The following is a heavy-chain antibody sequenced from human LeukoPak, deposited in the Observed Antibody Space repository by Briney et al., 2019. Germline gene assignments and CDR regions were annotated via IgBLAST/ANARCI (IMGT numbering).Heavy chain of an antibody. CDR3: ARGEDYGDFFDY. CDR1: GLTVSSNY. Sequence: GGSLRLSCAASGLTVSSNYMSWGRQAPGMGLEWVSVIYSVSSTFYADSVKGRFTISRDNSKNTLHLQMNSLRVEDAAVYYCARGEDYGDFFDYWGQGTLVTVSS. CDR2: IYSVSST. V-gene: IGHV3-53*01. D-gene: IGHD4-17*01. J-gene: IGHJ4*02.